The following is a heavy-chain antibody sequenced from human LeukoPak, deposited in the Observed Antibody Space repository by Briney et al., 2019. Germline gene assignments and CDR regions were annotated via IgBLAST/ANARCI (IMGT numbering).Heavy chain of an antibody. CDR1: GITVSTYS. V-gene: IGHV3-48*01. D-gene: IGHD6-6*01. Sequence: PGGSLRLSCAASGITVSTYSMTWVRQATGKGLEWISYISGNSGTIYYADSVKGRFTIFRDNAKNSLYLQMNSLRAEDTAVYYCARGRAEYDSSGFDPWGQGSLVTVPS. CDR3: ARGRAEYDSSGFDP. J-gene: IGHJ5*02. CDR2: ISGNSGTI.